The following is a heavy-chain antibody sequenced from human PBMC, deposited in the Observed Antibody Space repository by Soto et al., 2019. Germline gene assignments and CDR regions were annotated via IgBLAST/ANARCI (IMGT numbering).Heavy chain of an antibody. D-gene: IGHD6-19*01. J-gene: IGHJ5*02. CDR1: GYTFTSYG. V-gene: IGHV1-18*01. CDR2: ISAYNGNT. CDR3: ARRKYSGWYEWFDP. Sequence: ASVKVSCTASGYTFTSYGISWVRQAPGQGLEWMGWISAYNGNTNYAQKLQGRVTMTTDTSTSTAYMELRSLRSDDTAVYYCARRKYSGWYEWFDPWGQGTLVTVSS.